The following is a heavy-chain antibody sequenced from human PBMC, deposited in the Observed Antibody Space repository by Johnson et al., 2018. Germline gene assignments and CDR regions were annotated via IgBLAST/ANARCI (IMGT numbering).Heavy chain of an antibody. Sequence: VQLVQSGGGVVQPGRSLRLSCAASGFTFSSYSMNWVRQAPGKGLEWVSSISSSSSYIYYADSVKGRFTISRDNAKNSLYLQRNSLRAEDTAVYYCATYGAHDAFDIWGQGTMVTVSS. CDR3: ATYGAHDAFDI. D-gene: IGHD4-17*01. J-gene: IGHJ3*02. V-gene: IGHV3-21*01. CDR2: ISSSSSYI. CDR1: GFTFSSYS.